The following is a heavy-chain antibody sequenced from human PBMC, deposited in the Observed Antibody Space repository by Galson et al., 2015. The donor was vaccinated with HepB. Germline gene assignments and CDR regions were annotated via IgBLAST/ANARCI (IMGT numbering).Heavy chain of an antibody. Sequence: SVKVSCKASGYTFTSYYMHWVRQAPGQGLEWMGIINPSGGSTSYAQKFQGRVTMTRDTSTSTVYMELSGLRSEDTAVYYCARVMITFGGVIVDRSDAFDIWGQGTMVTVSS. CDR2: INPSGGST. CDR1: GYTFTSYY. D-gene: IGHD3-16*02. J-gene: IGHJ3*02. V-gene: IGHV1-46*03. CDR3: ARVMITFGGVIVDRSDAFDI.